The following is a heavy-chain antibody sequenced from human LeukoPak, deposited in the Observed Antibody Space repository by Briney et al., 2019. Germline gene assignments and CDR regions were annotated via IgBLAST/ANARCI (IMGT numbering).Heavy chain of an antibody. CDR3: ARHSSGYYFDY. V-gene: IGHV4-59*08. D-gene: IGHD3-22*01. Sequence: SETLSLTCTVSGGSISSYYWSWIRQPPGKGLEWIGYIYYSGSTNYNHSLKRRVTISVDTSKNQFSLKLSSVTAADTAVYYCARHSSGYYFDYWGQGTLVTVSS. CDR2: IYYSGST. J-gene: IGHJ4*02. CDR1: GGSISSYY.